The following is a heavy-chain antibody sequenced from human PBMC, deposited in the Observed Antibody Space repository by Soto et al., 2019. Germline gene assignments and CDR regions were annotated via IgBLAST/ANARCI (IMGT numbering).Heavy chain of an antibody. CDR3: AKDRYCSSTNCYAGFDY. CDR1: GFTFSSYA. D-gene: IGHD2-2*01. V-gene: IGHV3-23*01. Sequence: EVQLLESGGGLVQLGGSLRLSCAASGFTFSSYAMSWVRQAPGKGLEWVSVTSGSGGRTYYADSVKGRFTISRDNSENMLYLQMNSLRAEDTAVYYGAKDRYCSSTNCYAGFDYWAQGALVTVSS. J-gene: IGHJ4*02. CDR2: TSGSGGRT.